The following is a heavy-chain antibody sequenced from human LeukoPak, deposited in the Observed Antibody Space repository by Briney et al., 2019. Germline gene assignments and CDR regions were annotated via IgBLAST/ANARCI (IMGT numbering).Heavy chain of an antibody. J-gene: IGHJ4*02. Sequence: SETLSLTCTVSGGSISSSSYYWGWIRQPPGKGLEWIGSIYYSGSTYYNPSLKSRVTISVDTSKNQFSLKLSSVTAADTAVYYCARDGYSSSWYGKKPFDYWGQGTLVTVSS. V-gene: IGHV4-39*07. CDR2: IYYSGST. D-gene: IGHD6-13*01. CDR1: GGSISSSSYY. CDR3: ARDGYSSSWYGKKPFDY.